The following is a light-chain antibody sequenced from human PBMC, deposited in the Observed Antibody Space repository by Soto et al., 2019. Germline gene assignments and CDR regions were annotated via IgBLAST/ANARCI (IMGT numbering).Light chain of an antibody. V-gene: IGKV1-5*01. J-gene: IGKJ2*01. CDR3: QQYDTYFRYT. CDR1: QNINSK. CDR2: DAY. Sequence: DIQMTQSPSTLSASVGDRVAITCRASQNINSKLAWYQKKPGKAPKLLISDAYSLESGVPSRFSGSGSGTEFTPTIGGLQPHDFAPYYYQQYDTYFRYTFGQGTTLDI.